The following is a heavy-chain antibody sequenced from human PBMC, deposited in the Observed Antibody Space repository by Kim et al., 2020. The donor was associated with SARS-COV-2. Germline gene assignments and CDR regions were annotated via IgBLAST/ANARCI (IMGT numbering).Heavy chain of an antibody. CDR2: IWYDGSNK. CDR3: ARERTIFGVVIDY. CDR1: GFTFSSYG. D-gene: IGHD3-3*01. V-gene: IGHV3-33*01. Sequence: GGSLRLSCAASGFTFSSYGMHWVRQAPGKGLEWVAVIWYDGSNKYYADSVKGRFTISRDNSKNTLYLQMNSLRAEDTAVYYCARERTIFGVVIDYWGQGTLVTVSS. J-gene: IGHJ4*02.